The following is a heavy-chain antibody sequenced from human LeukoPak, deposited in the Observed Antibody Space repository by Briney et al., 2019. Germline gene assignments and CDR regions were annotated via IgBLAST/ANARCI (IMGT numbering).Heavy chain of an antibody. CDR3: ARVSMVRGVQVAFDI. V-gene: IGHV4-34*01. D-gene: IGHD3-10*01. CDR1: GGSFRGYY. J-gene: IGHJ3*02. CDR2: TNHSGDT. Sequence: SETLSLTCAVYGGSFRGYYWSWIRQPPEKGLEWIGETNHSGDTKYNPSLKSRVTISLDTSKNQFSLRLSSVTAADTAIYYCARVSMVRGVQVAFDIWGQGTMLTVSS.